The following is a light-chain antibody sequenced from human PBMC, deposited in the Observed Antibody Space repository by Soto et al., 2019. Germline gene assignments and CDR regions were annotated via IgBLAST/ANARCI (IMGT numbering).Light chain of an antibody. CDR3: QEYNGRSS. CDR2: RTS. CDR1: QNVAGD. J-gene: IGKJ1*01. Sequence: RVTTQSPATLSVSPGERATLSCRASQNVAGDLAWYQQKPGQAPRILIYRTSTRATGIPARFSGSGSGAEFTLTISSLQSEDFAVYYCQEYNGRSSFGQGTKVEIK. V-gene: IGKV3-15*01.